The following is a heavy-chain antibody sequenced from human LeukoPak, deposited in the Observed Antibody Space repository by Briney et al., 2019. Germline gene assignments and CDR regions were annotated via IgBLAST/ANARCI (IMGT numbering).Heavy chain of an antibody. CDR1: GFTFSSYD. Sequence: GGSLRLSCAASGFTFSSYDMHWVRQATGKGLEWVSAIGTAGDTYYPGSVKGRFTISRENAKNSLYLQMNSLRAGDTAVYYCARVNYYFDSGGYYYYDYWGQGTLVTVSS. CDR2: IGTAGDT. D-gene: IGHD3-22*01. V-gene: IGHV3-13*01. CDR3: ARVNYYFDSGGYYYYDY. J-gene: IGHJ4*02.